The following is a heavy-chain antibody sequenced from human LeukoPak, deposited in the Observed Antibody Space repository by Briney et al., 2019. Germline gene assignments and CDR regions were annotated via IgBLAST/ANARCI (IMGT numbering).Heavy chain of an antibody. CDR2: ISSSSSYI. V-gene: IGHV3-21*01. J-gene: IGHJ4*02. CDR1: GFTFSSYS. Sequence: GGSLRLSCAASGFTFSSYSMNWVRQAPGKGLEWVSSISSSSSYIYYADSVKGRFTISRDNAKNSLYLQMNSLRAEDTAVYYCARSLGYCSSTSCRVDYWGQGTLVTVSS. D-gene: IGHD2-2*01. CDR3: ARSLGYCSSTSCRVDY.